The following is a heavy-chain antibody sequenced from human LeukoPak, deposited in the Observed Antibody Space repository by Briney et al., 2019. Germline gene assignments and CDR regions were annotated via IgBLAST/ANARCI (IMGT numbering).Heavy chain of an antibody. CDR3: ARGGYYGSGNDFRFDP. CDR1: GGSISSYY. J-gene: IGHJ5*02. V-gene: IGHV4-59*01. Sequence: KPSETLSLTCTVSGGSISSYYWSWIRQPPGQGLVWIGYIHYSGTTNYNPSLKGRVTISVDTSKNQFSLKLSSVTAADTAVCYCARGGYYGSGNDFRFDPWGQGTLVTVSS. CDR2: IHYSGTT. D-gene: IGHD3-10*01.